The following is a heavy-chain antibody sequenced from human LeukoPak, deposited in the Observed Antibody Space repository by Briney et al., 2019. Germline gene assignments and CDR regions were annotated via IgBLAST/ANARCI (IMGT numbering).Heavy chain of an antibody. J-gene: IGHJ4*02. V-gene: IGHV3-21*01. D-gene: IGHD3-22*01. Sequence: GGSLRLSCAASGFTFSSYSMNWVRQAPGKGLEWVSSISTSGSNRYYADSVKGRFTISRDNAKNSLYLQMSSLRAEDTAVYYCVLYDSSGYYNAYWGQGTLVTVSS. CDR3: VLYDSSGYYNAY. CDR1: GFTFSSYS. CDR2: ISTSGSNR.